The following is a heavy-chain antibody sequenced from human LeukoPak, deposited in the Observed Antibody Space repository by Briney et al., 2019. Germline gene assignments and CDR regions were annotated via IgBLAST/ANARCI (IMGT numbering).Heavy chain of an antibody. V-gene: IGHV1-8*01. Sequence: ASVKVSCKASGYTLTSYDINWVRQATGQGLEWMGWMNPNSGNTGYAQKFQGRVTMTRNTSISTAYMELSSLRSEDTAVYYCASPSIAARSGGHYYYGMDVWGQGTTVTVSS. CDR3: ASPSIAARSGGHYYYGMDV. CDR1: GYTLTSYD. D-gene: IGHD6-6*01. J-gene: IGHJ6*02. CDR2: MNPNSGNT.